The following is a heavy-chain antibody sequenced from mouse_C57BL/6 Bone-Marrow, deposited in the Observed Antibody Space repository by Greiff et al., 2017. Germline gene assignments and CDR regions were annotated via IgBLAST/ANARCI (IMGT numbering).Heavy chain of an antibody. V-gene: IGHV5-12*01. CDR2: ISNGGGST. J-gene: IGHJ2*01. Sequence: EVQLVESGGGLVQPGGSLKLSCAASGFTFSDYYMNWVRQTPEKRLEWVAYISNGGGSTYYPDTVKGRFTISRDNAKNTLYLQMSRLKSEDTAMYYCAREGRGYYFDYWGQGTTLTVSS. CDR1: GFTFSDYY. CDR3: AREGRGYYFDY.